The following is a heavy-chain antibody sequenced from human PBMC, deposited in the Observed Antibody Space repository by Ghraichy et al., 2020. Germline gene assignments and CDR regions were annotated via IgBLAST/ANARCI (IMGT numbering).Heavy chain of an antibody. CDR1: GGSFSGYY. V-gene: IGHV4-34*01. Sequence: SETLSLTCAVYGGSFSGYYWSWIRQPPGKGLEWIGEINHSGSTNYNPSLKSRVTISVDTSKNQFSLKLSSVTAADTAVYYCARGVAARLIDQAFDYWGQGTLVTVSS. J-gene: IGHJ4*02. D-gene: IGHD6-6*01. CDR3: ARGVAARLIDQAFDY. CDR2: INHSGST.